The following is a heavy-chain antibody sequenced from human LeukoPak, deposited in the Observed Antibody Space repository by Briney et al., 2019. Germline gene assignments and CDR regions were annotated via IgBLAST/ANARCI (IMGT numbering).Heavy chain of an antibody. J-gene: IGHJ4*02. Sequence: SVKVSCKASGGTFSSYAISWVRQAPGQRLEWMGGIIPIFGTANYAQKFQGRVTITTDESTSTAYMELSSLRSEDTAVYYCARAGGYYDSSGYPDRWGQGTLVTVSS. D-gene: IGHD3-22*01. CDR1: GGTFSSYA. V-gene: IGHV1-69*05. CDR3: ARAGGYYDSSGYPDR. CDR2: IIPIFGTA.